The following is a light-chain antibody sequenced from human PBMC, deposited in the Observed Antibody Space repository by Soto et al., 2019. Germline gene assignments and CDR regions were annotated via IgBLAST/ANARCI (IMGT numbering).Light chain of an antibody. Sequence: QSALTQPASVSGSPGQSITISCTGTSSDVGRYNYVSWYQQHPGKAPKLMICEVSNRPSGVSNRFSGFKSGNTASLTISGLQAEDEADYYCSSYTGSSTYVFGTGTKLTVL. V-gene: IGLV2-14*01. CDR3: SSYTGSSTYV. CDR2: EVS. J-gene: IGLJ1*01. CDR1: SSDVGRYNY.